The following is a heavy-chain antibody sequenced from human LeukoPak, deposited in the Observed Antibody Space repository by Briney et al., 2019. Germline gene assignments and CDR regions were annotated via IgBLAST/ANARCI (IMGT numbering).Heavy chain of an antibody. CDR2: ISYDGSNK. Sequence: GRSLRLSCAASGFTFSSYAMHWVRQAPGKGLEWVAVISYDGSNKYYADSVKGRFTISRDNSKNTLYLQMNSLRAEDTAVYYCARGPGYCSSTSCSGGIVYWGQGTLVAVSS. D-gene: IGHD2-2*01. CDR3: ARGPGYCSSTSCSGGIVY. CDR1: GFTFSSYA. J-gene: IGHJ4*02. V-gene: IGHV3-30-3*01.